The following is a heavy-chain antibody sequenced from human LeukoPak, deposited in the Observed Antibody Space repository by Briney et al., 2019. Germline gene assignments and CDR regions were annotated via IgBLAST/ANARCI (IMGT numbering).Heavy chain of an antibody. Sequence: SETLSLTCTVAAGSISANYWSCIRHPAGRELGWIGRVYGSGSTNYNPSLKVRLPVSLDTSKNQFSMRLNAVTAAVTVIYYCARDKVGTSYFDFWGQGALVTVSS. CDR2: VYGSGST. CDR3: ARDKVGTSYFDF. CDR1: AGSISANY. V-gene: IGHV4-4*07. D-gene: IGHD1-26*01. J-gene: IGHJ4*02.